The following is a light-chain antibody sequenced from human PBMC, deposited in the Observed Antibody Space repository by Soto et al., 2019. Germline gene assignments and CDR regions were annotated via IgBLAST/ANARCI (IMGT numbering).Light chain of an antibody. CDR2: DVS. CDR3: QQYDNVFT. Sequence: TQSPSTLSASVGDRVTITCRASQSISGWLAWYQQKPGKAPKLLIYDVSSLESGVPSRFSGSGSGTEFTLAISSLQPDDFATYYCQQYDNVFTFGQGTRLEIK. J-gene: IGKJ5*01. CDR1: QSISGW. V-gene: IGKV1-5*01.